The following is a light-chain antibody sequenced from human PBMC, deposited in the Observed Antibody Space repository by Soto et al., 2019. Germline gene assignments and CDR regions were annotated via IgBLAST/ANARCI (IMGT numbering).Light chain of an antibody. CDR3: CSYVGGSKGV. V-gene: IGLV2-23*02. J-gene: IGLJ3*02. Sequence: QSALTQPASVSGSPGQSITISCTGTSSDVGNYNFVSWYQQHPGKAPKLMIYEVTKWPSGVSNRFFGSKSGNTASLTISGLQAEDEADYYCCSYVGGSKGVFGGGTKLTVL. CDR2: EVT. CDR1: SSDVGNYNF.